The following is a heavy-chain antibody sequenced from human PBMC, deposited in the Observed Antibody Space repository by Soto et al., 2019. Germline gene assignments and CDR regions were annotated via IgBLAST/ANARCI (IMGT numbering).Heavy chain of an antibody. V-gene: IGHV3-23*01. CDR1: GFTFSNYA. CDR3: ARESEDLTPNFDY. J-gene: IGHJ4*02. Sequence: GGSLRLSCAPSGFTFSNYAMFWVRQAPGKGLEWVSTIFAGGGSTYYADSVKGRFTISRDNSKNTLFLQMNSLRAEDTAVYFCARESEDLTPNFDYWGQGTLVNVSA. CDR2: IFAGGGST.